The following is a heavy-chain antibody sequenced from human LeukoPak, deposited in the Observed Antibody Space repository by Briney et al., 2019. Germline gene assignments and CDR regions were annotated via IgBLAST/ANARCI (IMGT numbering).Heavy chain of an antibody. J-gene: IGHJ6*03. D-gene: IGHD3-22*01. Sequence: PGGSLRLSCTASGFTFSSYEMNWVRQAPGKGLEWLSYISTSSSAIYYADSLKGRFIISRDNAKNSLYLQMNDLSAEDTAVYYCARGGYDISDYYYYYYYMDVWGKGTTVTVSS. CDR3: ARGGYDISDYYYYYYYMDV. CDR1: GFTFSSYE. V-gene: IGHV3-48*01. CDR2: ISTSSSAI.